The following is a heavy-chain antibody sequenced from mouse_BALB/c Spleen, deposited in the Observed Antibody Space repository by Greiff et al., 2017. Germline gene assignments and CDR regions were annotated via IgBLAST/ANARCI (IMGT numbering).Heavy chain of an antibody. Sequence: DVHLVESGTVLARPGASVKMSCKASGYSFTSYWMHWVKQRPGQGLEWIGAIYPGNSDTSYNQKFKGKAKLTAVTSASTAYMELSSLTNEDSAVYYCTRSGDYDGTWFAYWGQGTLVTVSA. V-gene: IGHV1-5*01. CDR1: GYSFTSYW. J-gene: IGHJ3*01. CDR2: IYPGNSDT. CDR3: TRSGDYDGTWFAY. D-gene: IGHD2-4*01.